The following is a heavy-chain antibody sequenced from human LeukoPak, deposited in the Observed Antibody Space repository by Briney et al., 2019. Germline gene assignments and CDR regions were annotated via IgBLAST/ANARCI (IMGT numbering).Heavy chain of an antibody. CDR2: ISWNSNSI. CDR1: GFSFSAHT. CDR3: AKDTYSSSLTGFDY. J-gene: IGHJ4*02. V-gene: IGHV3-9*01. Sequence: GGSLRLSCAASGFSFSAHTMNWVRQAPGKGLEWVSGISWNSNSIGYADSVKGRFTISRDNARSSLYLQMNSLRAEDTALYYCAKDTYSSSLTGFDYWGQGTLVTVSS. D-gene: IGHD6-6*01.